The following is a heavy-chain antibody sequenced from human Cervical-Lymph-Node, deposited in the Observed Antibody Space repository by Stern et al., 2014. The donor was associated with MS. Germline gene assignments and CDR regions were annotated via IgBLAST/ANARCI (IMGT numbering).Heavy chain of an antibody. CDR1: GGSFSGYY. Sequence: QVQLQQWGAGLLKPSETLSLTCAVYGGSFSGYYWSWIRQPPGKGLEWIGEINHSASTNYNPSLKSRVTISVDKPKNQFSLKLSSVTAADTAVYYCARGGSSSWYPPYYYYALDVWGQGTTVTVSS. J-gene: IGHJ6*02. V-gene: IGHV4-34*01. CDR3: ARGGSSSWYPPYYYYALDV. D-gene: IGHD6-13*01. CDR2: INHSAST.